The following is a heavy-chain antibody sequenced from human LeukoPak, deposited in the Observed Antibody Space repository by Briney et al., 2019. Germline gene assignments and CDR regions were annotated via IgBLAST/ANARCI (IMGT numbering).Heavy chain of an antibody. CDR1: GGSIRSSYYY. V-gene: IGHV4-39*07. CDR3: ARGTGTAVY. CDR2: IYDSGST. D-gene: IGHD6-19*01. Sequence: SETLSLTCTVSGGSIRSSYYYWGWIRQPPGKGLEWIGSIYDSGSTNYNPSLKSRVTISVDTSKNQFSLKLSSVTAADTAVYYCARGTGTAVYWGQGTLVTVSS. J-gene: IGHJ4*02.